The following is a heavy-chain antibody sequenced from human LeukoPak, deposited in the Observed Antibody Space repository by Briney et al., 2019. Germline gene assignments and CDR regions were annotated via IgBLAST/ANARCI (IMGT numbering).Heavy chain of an antibody. CDR2: INSDGSST. V-gene: IGHV3-74*01. CDR3: ARGDYYDSSGYHDY. CDR1: GFTFSSYW. J-gene: IGHJ4*02. Sequence: GGSLRLSCAASGFTFSSYWMHWVRQAPGKGLVRVSRINSDGSSTSYADSVKGRFTISRDNAKNTLYLQMNSLRAEDTAVYYCARGDYYDSSGYHDYWGQGTLVTVSS. D-gene: IGHD3-22*01.